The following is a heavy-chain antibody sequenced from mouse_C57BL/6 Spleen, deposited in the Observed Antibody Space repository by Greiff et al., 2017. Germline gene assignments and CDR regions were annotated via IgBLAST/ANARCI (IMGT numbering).Heavy chain of an antibody. Sequence: EVKLLESGPGLVKPSQSLSLTCSVTGYSITSGYYWNWIRQFPGNKLEWMGYRSYDGSNKYNPSLKNRISITRDTSKNQFFLKLNSVTTEDTATYYCARSGYYDYDSPWFAYWGQGTLVTVSA. D-gene: IGHD2-4*01. CDR1: GYSITSGYY. V-gene: IGHV3-6*01. J-gene: IGHJ3*01. CDR3: ARSGYYDYDSPWFAY. CDR2: RSYDGSN.